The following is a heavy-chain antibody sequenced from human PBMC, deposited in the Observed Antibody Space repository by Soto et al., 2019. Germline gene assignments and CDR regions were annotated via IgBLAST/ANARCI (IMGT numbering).Heavy chain of an antibody. J-gene: IGHJ5*02. CDR3: ARAMIGNGGRGWFDP. D-gene: IGHD4-17*01. CDR1: GVYITAYY. Sequence: SEPLSLTCTVSGVYITAYYWRWLRQSPGRCLEWIGYIYHTGTGDYNPYFEGRATISPDTSKNQFSLPRRSVTAADKAVYYCARAMIGNGGRGWFDPWGQGALVTVSS. V-gene: IGHV4-59*01. CDR2: IYHTGTG.